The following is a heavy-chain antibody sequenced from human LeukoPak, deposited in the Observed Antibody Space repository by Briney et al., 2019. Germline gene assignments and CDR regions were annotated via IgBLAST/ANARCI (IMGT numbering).Heavy chain of an antibody. Sequence: GGSLRLSCAAAGFTFSSYDMSWVCQAPGKGLEWVSAISGSGDSTYYADSVKGRFTISRDNSKNTLYLQVNSLRVEDTAVYYCAKQDGEVATLDWFDPWGQGTLVTVSS. V-gene: IGHV3-23*01. CDR3: AKQDGEVATLDWFDP. D-gene: IGHD5-24*01. J-gene: IGHJ5*02. CDR1: GFTFSSYD. CDR2: ISGSGDST.